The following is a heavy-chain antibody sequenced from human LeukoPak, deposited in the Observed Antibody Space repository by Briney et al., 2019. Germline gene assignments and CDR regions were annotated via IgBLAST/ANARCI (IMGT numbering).Heavy chain of an antibody. CDR3: ARGGNPIYYYYLDV. V-gene: IGHV3-30-3*01. Sequence: GGSLRLSCAASGFTFSSSPMHWVRQAPGKGLEWVAVISYGGNNEDYADSVKGRFTISRDNSKNTLYLQMNSLRAEDTAVYHCARGGNPIYYYYLDVWGKGTTVTVSS. D-gene: IGHD1-1*01. CDR2: ISYGGNNE. CDR1: GFTFSSSP. J-gene: IGHJ6*03.